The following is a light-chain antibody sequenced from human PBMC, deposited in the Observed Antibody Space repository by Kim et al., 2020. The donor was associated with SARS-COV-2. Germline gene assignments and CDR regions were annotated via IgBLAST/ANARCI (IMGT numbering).Light chain of an antibody. CDR3: QSYDSSPSGV. J-gene: IGLJ2*01. CDR1: SSNIGAGYD. V-gene: IGLV1-40*01. CDR2: GNS. Sequence: QSVLTQPPSVSRAPGQRVTISCTGSSSNIGAGYDVHWYQQRPGTAPKLLIYGNSNRPSGVPDRFSGSKSGTSASLAITGLQAEDEADYYCQSYDSSPSGVFGGGTQLTVL.